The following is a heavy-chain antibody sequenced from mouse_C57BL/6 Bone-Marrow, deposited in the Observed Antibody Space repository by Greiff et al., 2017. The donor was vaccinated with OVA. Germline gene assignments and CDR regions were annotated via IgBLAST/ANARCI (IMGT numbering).Heavy chain of an antibody. D-gene: IGHD2-12*01. V-gene: IGHV2-2*01. CDR1: GFSLTSYG. J-gene: IGHJ4*01. CDR2: IWSGGST. CDR3: ARNPYDGAMDY. Sequence: VQLVESGPGLVQPSQSLSITCTVSGFSLTSYGVHWVRQSPGKGLEWLGVIWSGGSTDYNAAFISRLSISKDNSKSQVFFKMNSLQADDTAIYYCARNPYDGAMDYWGQGTSVTVSS.